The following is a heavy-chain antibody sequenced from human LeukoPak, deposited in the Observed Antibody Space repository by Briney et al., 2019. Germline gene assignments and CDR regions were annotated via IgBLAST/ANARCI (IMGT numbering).Heavy chain of an antibody. D-gene: IGHD6-19*01. CDR3: ATGSDWLYYFHY. Sequence: ASVKVSCKASGYTFTGYHMHWVRQAPGQGLEWMGWINPNSGVTNYAQKFRGRITMTRDTSISTAYMELNRLTSDDTAVYYCATGSDWLYYFHYWGQGTLVTVSS. CDR2: INPNSGVT. CDR1: GYTFTGYH. V-gene: IGHV1-2*02. J-gene: IGHJ4*02.